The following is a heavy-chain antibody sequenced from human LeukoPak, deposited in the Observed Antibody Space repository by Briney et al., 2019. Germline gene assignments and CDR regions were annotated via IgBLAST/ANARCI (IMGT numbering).Heavy chain of an antibody. CDR1: GFTFSSYS. CDR2: ISSSSSTI. V-gene: IGHV3-48*01. CDR3: ATDDFWSGYYDHDAFDI. J-gene: IGHJ3*02. D-gene: IGHD3-3*01. Sequence: GGSLRLSCAATGFTFSSYSMNWGRQAPGKGLEWVSYISSSSSTIYYADSVKGRFTISRDNAKNSLYLQMNSLRAEDTAVYYCATDDFWSGYYDHDAFDIWGQGTMVTVSS.